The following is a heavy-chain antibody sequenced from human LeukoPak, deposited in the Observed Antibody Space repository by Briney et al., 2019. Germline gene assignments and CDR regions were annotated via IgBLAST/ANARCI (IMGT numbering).Heavy chain of an antibody. CDR3: SRILEVATITRGLSDDAFDI. CDR2: INHSGST. J-gene: IGHJ3*02. D-gene: IGHD5-24*01. CDR1: GGSFSGYY. V-gene: IGHV4-34*01. Sequence: PSETLSLTCAVYGGSFSGYYWSWIRQPPGEGLEWIGEINHSGSTNYNPSLKSRVTISVDLSKNQFSLKVNSVTAADTAVYYWSRILEVATITRGLSDDAFDIWGQGTMVTVSS.